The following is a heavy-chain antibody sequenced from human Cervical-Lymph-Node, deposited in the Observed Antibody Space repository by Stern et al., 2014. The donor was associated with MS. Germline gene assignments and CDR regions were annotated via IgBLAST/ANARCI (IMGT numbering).Heavy chain of an antibody. CDR2: VFPVFGTP. V-gene: IGHV1-69*01. J-gene: IGHJ5*02. CDR1: GGTFSKFP. Sequence: DQLVESGAEVTKPGSSVQGSCTASGGTFSKFPSSWVRQAPGQGLEWMGGVFPVFGTPTYAQEFRGRVTITADVSTSTVYMELSSLRSDDTAVYYCALSSETSDRWYSLGYDLWGQGTLVTVSS. D-gene: IGHD6-13*01. CDR3: ALSSETSDRWYSLGYDL.